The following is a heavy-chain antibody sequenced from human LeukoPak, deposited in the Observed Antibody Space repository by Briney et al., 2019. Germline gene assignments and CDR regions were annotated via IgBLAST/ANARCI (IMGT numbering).Heavy chain of an antibody. Sequence: GASVKVSCKASGYTFTSYYMHWLRQAPGQGLEWMGIINPSGGSTSYAQKFQGRVTMTRDMSTSTVYMELSSLRSEDTAVYYCARDGAYSSSSPSYYYYYYMDVWGKGTTVTVSS. D-gene: IGHD6-6*01. J-gene: IGHJ6*03. CDR1: GYTFTSYY. V-gene: IGHV1-46*01. CDR3: ARDGAYSSSSPSYYYYYYMDV. CDR2: INPSGGST.